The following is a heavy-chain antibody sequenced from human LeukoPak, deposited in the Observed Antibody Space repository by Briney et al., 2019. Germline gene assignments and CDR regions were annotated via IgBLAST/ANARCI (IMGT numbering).Heavy chain of an antibody. CDR1: GYSISSGYY. J-gene: IGHJ4*02. V-gene: IGHV4-38-2*02. CDR3: ASLSRLRILEWLSRYYFDY. CDR2: IYHSGST. D-gene: IGHD3-3*01. Sequence: SETLCLTCTVSGYSISSGYYWGWIRQPPGKGLEWIGSIYHSGSTYYNPSLKSRVTISVDTSKNQFSLKLSSVTAADTAVYYCASLSRLRILEWLSRYYFDYWGQGTLVTVSS.